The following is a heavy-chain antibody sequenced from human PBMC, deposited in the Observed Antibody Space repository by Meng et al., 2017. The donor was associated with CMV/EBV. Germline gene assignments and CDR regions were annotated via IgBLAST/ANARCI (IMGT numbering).Heavy chain of an antibody. CDR3: AKAGYYYDSSGYYGFDY. V-gene: IGHV1-3*02. D-gene: IGHD3-22*01. CDR1: GYTFTSYA. J-gene: IGHJ4*02. CDR2: SNAGNGNT. Sequence: QVSLVGAGAEVKQPGASVKVSCKASGYTFTSYAMHWVRQAPGQRLEWMGWSNAGNGNTKYSQEFQGRVTITRDTSASTAYMELSSLRAEDTAVYYCAKAGYYYDSSGYYGFDYWGQGTLVTVSS.